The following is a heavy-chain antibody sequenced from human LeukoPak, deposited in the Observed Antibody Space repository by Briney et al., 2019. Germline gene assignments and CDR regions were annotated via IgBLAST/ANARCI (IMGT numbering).Heavy chain of an antibody. CDR2: IYASGSN. D-gene: IGHD2-2*01. J-gene: IGHJ4*02. CDR3: ARMVPAGTHNY. V-gene: IGHV4-4*07. Sequence: SETLSLTCTVSGGSVNSYYWRWIRQPAGKGLEWIGHIYASGSNDYNPSLKSRVTMSLDMAKNQFPLRLTSVTAADTAVYFCARMVPAGTHNYWGQGLLVTVSS. CDR1: GGSVNSYY.